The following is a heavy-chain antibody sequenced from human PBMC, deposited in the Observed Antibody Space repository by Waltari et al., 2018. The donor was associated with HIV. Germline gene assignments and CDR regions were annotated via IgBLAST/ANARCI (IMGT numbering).Heavy chain of an antibody. Sequence: QVQLVQSGAEVKKPGASVKVSCKASGYTFTAYYMHWVRQAPGQGLEWMGRINLNSGDTNYGQKFKGRVTMTRDTSISTAYMELSRLRYDDTAVYYCARDSYYYDSSGFFPDFWGQGTLVTVSS. D-gene: IGHD3-22*01. V-gene: IGHV1-2*06. CDR1: GYTFTAYY. J-gene: IGHJ4*02. CDR3: ARDSYYYDSSGFFPDF. CDR2: INLNSGDT.